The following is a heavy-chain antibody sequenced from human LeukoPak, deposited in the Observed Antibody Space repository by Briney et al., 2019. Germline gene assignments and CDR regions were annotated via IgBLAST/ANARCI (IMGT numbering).Heavy chain of an antibody. CDR1: GFTFSSYA. J-gene: IGHJ4*02. CDR3: ARAFCSGATCYSMDY. V-gene: IGHV3-30*04. D-gene: IGHD2-15*01. CDR2: ISSDGSNK. Sequence: GGSLRLSCAASGFTFSSYAMHWVRLAPGKGLEWVAVISSDGSNKYYADSVKGRFTISRDNAKNTLYLQMNSLRAEDTAVYYCARAFCSGATCYSMDYWRQGTLVTVSS.